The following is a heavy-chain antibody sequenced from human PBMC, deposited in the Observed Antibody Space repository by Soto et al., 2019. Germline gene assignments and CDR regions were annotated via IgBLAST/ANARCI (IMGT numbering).Heavy chain of an antibody. CDR2: ISGSGGST. CDR3: AAGPVAATPFVAYYYYMDV. D-gene: IGHD2-15*01. Sequence: GGSLRLSCAASGGTFISYAMSWVRQATGKGLEWVSAISGSGGSTYYADSVKGRFTISRDNSKNTLYLQMNSLRAEDTAVYYCAAGPVAATPFVAYYYYMDVWGKGTTVTVSS. J-gene: IGHJ6*03. CDR1: GGTFISYA. V-gene: IGHV3-23*01.